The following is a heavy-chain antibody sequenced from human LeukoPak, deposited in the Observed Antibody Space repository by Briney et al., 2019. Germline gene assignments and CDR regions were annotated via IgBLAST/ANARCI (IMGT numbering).Heavy chain of an antibody. CDR1: GYTFTSYD. CDR3: ASVEMATQLDY. CDR2: MNPNSGNT. D-gene: IGHD5-24*01. J-gene: IGHJ4*02. V-gene: IGHV1-8*03. Sequence: GASVKVSCKASGYTFTSYDINWVRQATGQGLEWMGWMNPNSGNTGYAQKFQGRVIITRNTSISTAYMELNSLRSEDTAVYYCASVEMATQLDYWGQGTLVTVSS.